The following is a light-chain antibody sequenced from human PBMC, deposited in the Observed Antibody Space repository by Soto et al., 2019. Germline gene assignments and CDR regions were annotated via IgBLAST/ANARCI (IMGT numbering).Light chain of an antibody. V-gene: IGKV1-39*01. CDR1: QSISTY. J-gene: IGKJ3*01. CDR3: QQSYSTPGT. Sequence: DIQMTQSPSSLSASVGDRVTITCRASQSISTYLNWYQQKPGNAPRLLIYAASSLQSGVPSRFSGSGSRTDFTLTISSLQPEDFATYYCQQSYSTPGTFGPGTKVDIK. CDR2: AAS.